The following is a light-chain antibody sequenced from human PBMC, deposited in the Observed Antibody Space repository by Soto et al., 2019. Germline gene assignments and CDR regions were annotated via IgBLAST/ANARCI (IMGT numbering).Light chain of an antibody. V-gene: IGKV3-15*01. CDR2: DAS. J-gene: IGKJ2*01. CDR1: QTIDNT. CDR3: QHYNYWPYT. Sequence: EIVMTQSPATLSLSPGERATLSCRASQTIDNTLAWYQRKPGQAPRLLIYDASTRPTGVPARFSGSGSGTDFTLTISSLQSEDFAVYYCQHYNYWPYTFGQGTKGEIK.